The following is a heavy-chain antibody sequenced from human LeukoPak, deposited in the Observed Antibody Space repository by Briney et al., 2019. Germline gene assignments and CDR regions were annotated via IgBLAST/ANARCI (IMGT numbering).Heavy chain of an antibody. V-gene: IGHV3-48*01. Sequence: GGSLRLSCAASGFTFSSYSMNWVRQAPGKGLGWVSYISSSSSTIYYADSVKGRFTISRDNAKNSLYLQMNSLRAEDTAVYYCARDQDTAMVLPPIFYYYMDVWGKGTTVTVSS. J-gene: IGHJ6*03. CDR2: ISSSSSTI. D-gene: IGHD5-18*01. CDR3: ARDQDTAMVLPPIFYYYMDV. CDR1: GFTFSSYS.